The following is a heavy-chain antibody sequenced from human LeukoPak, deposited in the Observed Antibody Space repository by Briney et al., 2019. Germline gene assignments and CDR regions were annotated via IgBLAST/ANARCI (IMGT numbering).Heavy chain of an antibody. V-gene: IGHV3-66*02. J-gene: IGHJ4*02. CDR1: AFSVGSNF. CDR3: ARSFLDDYGAHY. D-gene: IGHD4-17*01. Sequence: GGSLRLSCVDSAFSVGSNFMSWVRQAPGKGLEWVSVIYTGGSTYSADSVKGRFTISRDNSKNTLYLQMNSLRAEDTAVYYCARSFLDDYGAHYWGQGTLVTVSS. CDR2: IYTGGST.